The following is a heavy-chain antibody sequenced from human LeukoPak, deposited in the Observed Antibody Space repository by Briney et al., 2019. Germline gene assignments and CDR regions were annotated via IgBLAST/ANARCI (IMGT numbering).Heavy chain of an antibody. CDR3: ARDLVTVTKGFDI. V-gene: IGHV4-59*11. Sequence: SETLSLTCAVSADSFSCHYWTWIRKPPGKGLEWIGYISYIGSTNYNPSLKSRVTISIDTSKNQFSLKLTSVTAADTAVYYCARDLVTVTKGFDIWGQGTMVSVSS. CDR1: ADSFSCHY. J-gene: IGHJ3*02. CDR2: ISYIGST. D-gene: IGHD4-17*01.